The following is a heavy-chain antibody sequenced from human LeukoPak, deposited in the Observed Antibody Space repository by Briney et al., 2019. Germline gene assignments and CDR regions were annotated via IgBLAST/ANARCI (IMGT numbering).Heavy chain of an antibody. CDR1: GGSFSGYY. CDR3: ARGAVRVWYYYDSSGYNWFDP. CDR2: INHSEST. Sequence: SETLSLTCAVYGGSFSGYYWSWLRQPPGKGLEWIGEINHSESTNYNPSLKSRVTISVDTSKNQFSLKLSSVTAADTAVYYCARGAVRVWYYYDSSGYNWFDPWGQGTLVTVSS. J-gene: IGHJ5*02. D-gene: IGHD3-22*01. V-gene: IGHV4-34*01.